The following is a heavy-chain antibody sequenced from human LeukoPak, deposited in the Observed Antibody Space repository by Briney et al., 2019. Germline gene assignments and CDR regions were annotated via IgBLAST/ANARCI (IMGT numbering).Heavy chain of an antibody. CDR3: VRDQGGAVSY. J-gene: IGHJ4*02. CDR1: GFTVSSNS. D-gene: IGHD3-16*01. V-gene: IGHV3-48*01. CDR2: ISSLSGTI. Sequence: GGSLRLSCTVSGFTVSSNSMSWVRQAPGKGLEWVSYISSLSGTIYYADSVKGRFIISRDNAKSSLFLQMNSLRAEDTSVYYCVRDQGGAVSYWGQGTLVTVSS.